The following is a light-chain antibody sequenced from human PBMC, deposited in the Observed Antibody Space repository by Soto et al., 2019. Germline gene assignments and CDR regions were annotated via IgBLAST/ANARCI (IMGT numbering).Light chain of an antibody. CDR1: QSVSSTY. Sequence: EIVLTQSPGTLSLSPGERATLSCRASQSVSSTYLAWYQQQPGQAPRLLIYGASSRATGIPDRFSGSGSGTDFTLTISRLEPDDCAVYYCQQYGSSSWTFGQGTKVEIK. J-gene: IGKJ1*01. CDR2: GAS. CDR3: QQYGSSSWT. V-gene: IGKV3-20*01.